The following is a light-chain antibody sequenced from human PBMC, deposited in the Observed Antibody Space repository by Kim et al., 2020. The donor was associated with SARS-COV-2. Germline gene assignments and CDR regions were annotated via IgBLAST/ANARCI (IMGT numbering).Light chain of an antibody. V-gene: IGLV6-57*03. CDR3: QSYDTNNHWV. CDR1: SGGMARNF. Sequence: KTITVSCTRNSGGMARNFVQWYQQRPGSAPTTIVYEDNQRPSGVPDRFSGSIDSSSNSASLTISGLRTEDEADYYCQSYDTNNHWVFGGGTQLTVL. CDR2: EDN. J-gene: IGLJ3*02.